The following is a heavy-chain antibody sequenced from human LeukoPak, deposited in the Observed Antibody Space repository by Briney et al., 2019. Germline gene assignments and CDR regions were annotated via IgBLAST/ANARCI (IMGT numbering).Heavy chain of an antibody. V-gene: IGHV1-46*01. J-gene: IGHJ2*01. CDR1: GYTFINYY. CDR3: ARHPGKVTNDWYFDL. CDR2: INPSGGST. Sequence: ASVKVSCKASGYTFINYYIHWVRQAPGQGLEWVGIINPSGGSTTYAQKFQGRVTMTRDTSITTAYMELSRLSSDDTAVYYCARHPGKVTNDWYFDLWGRGTLVTVSS. D-gene: IGHD4-23*01.